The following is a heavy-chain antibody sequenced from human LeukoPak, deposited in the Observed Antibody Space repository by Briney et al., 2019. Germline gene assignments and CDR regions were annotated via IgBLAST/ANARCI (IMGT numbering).Heavy chain of an antibody. Sequence: GGSLRLSCAASGFTFSNYGMHWVRQAPGKGLEWVAVIWFDGSNKYYADSVKGRFTISRDNSKNTLYLQMDSLRAEDTAVYYCARTQGRFYGSGSYKGFGYWGQGTPVTVSS. V-gene: IGHV3-33*01. D-gene: IGHD3-10*01. CDR1: GFTFSNYG. CDR2: IWFDGSNK. J-gene: IGHJ4*02. CDR3: ARTQGRFYGSGSYKGFGY.